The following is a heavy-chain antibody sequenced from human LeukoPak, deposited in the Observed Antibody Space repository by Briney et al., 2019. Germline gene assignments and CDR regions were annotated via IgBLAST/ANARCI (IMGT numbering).Heavy chain of an antibody. D-gene: IGHD6-19*01. CDR2: IHYSGST. CDR1: GGSISSYY. J-gene: IGHJ6*02. Sequence: SETLSLTCTVSGGSISSYYWSWIRQPPGKGLEWIGYIHYSGSTNYNPSLKSRVTVSVDTSKNQFSLKLSSVTAADTAVYYCARGRYGGWRTRGYYYYYYGMDVWGQGTTVTVSS. V-gene: IGHV4-59*01. CDR3: ARGRYGGWRTRGYYYYYYGMDV.